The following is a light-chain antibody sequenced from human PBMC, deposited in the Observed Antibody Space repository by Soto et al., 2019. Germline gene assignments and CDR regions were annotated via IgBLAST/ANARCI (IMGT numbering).Light chain of an antibody. J-gene: IGKJ4*01. CDR3: QQYGYLVT. Sequence: EIVLTQPPGTLSLSPGERATLSCRASQSITNNYLAWYQQKPGRAHRLLIYGASSKATGIPDRFSGSGSGTDFTLTISRLEPEDCAMYYCQQYGYLVTFGGGTKVEIK. V-gene: IGKV3-20*01. CDR2: GAS. CDR1: QSITNNY.